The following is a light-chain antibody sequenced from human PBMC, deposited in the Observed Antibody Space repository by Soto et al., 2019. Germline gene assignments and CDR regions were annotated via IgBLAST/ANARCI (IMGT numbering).Light chain of an antibody. V-gene: IGKV3-15*01. CDR1: QSLSGK. Sequence: EIVMTPSPATLACSPGETVTLSCRASQSLSGKLAWYQQKPGQAPRLLIFRASTRATGVPARFSGIGSGTEFTLTISGLQSEDFAVYYCQQYRKWPTWTFGPGTKVDIK. CDR3: QQYRKWPTWT. CDR2: RAS. J-gene: IGKJ1*01.